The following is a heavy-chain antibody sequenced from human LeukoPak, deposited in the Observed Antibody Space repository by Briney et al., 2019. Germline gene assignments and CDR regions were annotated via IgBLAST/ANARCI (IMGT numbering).Heavy chain of an antibody. V-gene: IGHV4-39*01. J-gene: IGHJ4*02. D-gene: IGHD3-10*01. CDR3: ARRRYYGSGFDY. CDR2: IYYSGST. CDR1: GDSISSSSYY. Sequence: PSETLSLTCTVSGDSISSSSYYWGWTRQPPGKGLEWIGSIYYSGSTYYNPSLKSRVTISVDTSKNQFSLKLSSVTAADTAVYYCARRRYYGSGFDYWGQGTMVTVSS.